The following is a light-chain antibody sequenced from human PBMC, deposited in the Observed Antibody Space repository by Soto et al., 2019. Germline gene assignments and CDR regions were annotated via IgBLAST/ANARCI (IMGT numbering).Light chain of an antibody. CDR3: QEYDSPPPLT. Sequence: DNQMTQSPSSLSASVGDRVTITCQASQDISNYLNWYQQKPGKAPKLLIYDASNLETGVPSRFSGSGSGTDFTFTISSLQPEDIGKYCSQEYDSPPPLTFGGGTRVEIK. CDR1: QDISNY. CDR2: DAS. V-gene: IGKV1-33*01. J-gene: IGKJ4*01.